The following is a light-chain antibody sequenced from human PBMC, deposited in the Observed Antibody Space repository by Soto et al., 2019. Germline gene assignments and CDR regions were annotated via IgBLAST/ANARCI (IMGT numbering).Light chain of an antibody. CDR3: QQSYSTPPT. V-gene: IGKV1-39*01. CDR1: QSISSY. J-gene: IGKJ5*01. CDR2: AAS. Sequence: DIQMTQSPSSLSASVGDRVTITCRASQSISSYLNWYQQKPGKAPKLLIYAASSLQSGVPSRFSGSGSGTDFTLTISSLQPEDFATYYCQQSYSTPPTFGQGTQLEIK.